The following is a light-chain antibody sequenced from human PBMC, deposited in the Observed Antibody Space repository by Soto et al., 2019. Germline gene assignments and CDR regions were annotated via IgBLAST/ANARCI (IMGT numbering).Light chain of an antibody. V-gene: IGKV3-11*01. CDR1: QSVSSY. CDR2: DAS. J-gene: IGKJ1*01. Sequence: EIVLTQSPATLSLSPGERATLSCRASQSVSSYLAWYQQKPGQAPRLLIYDASNIATVSPARFSGCGSGTDFTLTISSLEPEDFAVDYCQQRSNWPPWSVGQGTKVVIE. CDR3: QQRSNWPPWS.